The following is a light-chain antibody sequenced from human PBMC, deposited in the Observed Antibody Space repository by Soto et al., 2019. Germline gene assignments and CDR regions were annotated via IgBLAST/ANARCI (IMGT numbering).Light chain of an antibody. CDR1: QSVSSSY. V-gene: IGKV3-20*01. CDR2: GAS. Sequence: EIVSTQSPGTLSLSPGERATLSCRASQSVSSSYLAWYQQKPGQAPRLLIYGASSRATGIPDRFSGGGSGTDFTLTISRLEPEDSAVYYCQQYGSSPTFGGGTKVDIK. J-gene: IGKJ4*01. CDR3: QQYGSSPT.